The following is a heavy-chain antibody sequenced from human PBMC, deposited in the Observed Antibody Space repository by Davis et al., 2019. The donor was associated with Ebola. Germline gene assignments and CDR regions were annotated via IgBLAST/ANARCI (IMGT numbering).Heavy chain of an antibody. CDR2: IYYSGST. Sequence: MPSETLSLTCTVSGGSVSSGSYYWSWIRQPPGKGLAWIGYIYYSGSTYYNPSLKSRVTISVDRSKNQFSLKLSSVTAADTAVYYCARGQYYGSGFDYWGQGTLVTVSS. V-gene: IGHV4-61*01. J-gene: IGHJ4*02. CDR3: ARGQYYGSGFDY. CDR1: GGSVSSGSYY. D-gene: IGHD3-10*01.